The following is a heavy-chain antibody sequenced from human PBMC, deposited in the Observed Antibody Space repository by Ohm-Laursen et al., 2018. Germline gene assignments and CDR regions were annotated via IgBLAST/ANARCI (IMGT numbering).Heavy chain of an antibody. CDR1: GDSLSSYY. CDR2: FNYTGCT. Sequence: SQTLSLTCTVSGDSLSSYYWSWIRQPPGKGLEWIGYFNYTGCTKYNPSLKSRVTISVDTSKNQFSLKMSSVTAADTAVYYCARVGQLLDSSGYYLYYYNGMDVWGQGTTVTVTS. D-gene: IGHD3-22*01. V-gene: IGHV4-59*01. J-gene: IGHJ6*02. CDR3: ARVGQLLDSSGYYLYYYNGMDV.